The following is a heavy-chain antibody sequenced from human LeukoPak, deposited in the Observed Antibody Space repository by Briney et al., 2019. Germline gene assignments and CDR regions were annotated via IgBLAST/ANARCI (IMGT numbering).Heavy chain of an antibody. J-gene: IGHJ4*02. V-gene: IGHV4-4*07. Sequence: PSETLSLTCTVSGESLSGFSSNWIRQSAGKGLEWFGRIYVGGSSNYNPSLRGRVSMSVDMSTNQFSLYLRTLTAPDTATYYCARVSPVTVAGFDYWGQGVRVTVSS. D-gene: IGHD6-19*01. CDR1: GESLSGFS. CDR2: IYVGGSS. CDR3: ARVSPVTVAGFDY.